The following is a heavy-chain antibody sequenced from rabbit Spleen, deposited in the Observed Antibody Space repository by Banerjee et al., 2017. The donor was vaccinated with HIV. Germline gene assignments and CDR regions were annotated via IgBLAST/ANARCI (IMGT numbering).Heavy chain of an antibody. D-gene: IGHD1-1*01. J-gene: IGHJ3*01. CDR2: INSFTGRP. Sequence: QEQLEESGGGLVKPEGSLTLTCKASGFPFSNKAVMCWVRQAPGKGLEWIACINSFTGRPVYATWVNDRFTISKASWTTVTLQMTSLTAADTATYFCARSVGWISGGDVTRLDLWGPGTLVTVS. CDR3: ARSVGWISGGDVTRLDL. CDR1: GFPFSNKAV. V-gene: IGHV1S45*01.